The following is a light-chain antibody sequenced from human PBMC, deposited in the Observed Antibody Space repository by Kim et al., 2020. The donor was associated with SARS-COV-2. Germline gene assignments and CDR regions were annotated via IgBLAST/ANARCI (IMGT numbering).Light chain of an antibody. CDR1: EISTS. Sequence: MSQSPATLSASPGETVTLSCRATEISTSLAWYQQRPGQAPTLLIYGASTRATGIPARFTGSGSGSQFTLTIRGLQSEDFAVYHCHQYHTWPYSFGRGTKLEI. CDR2: GAS. V-gene: IGKV3-15*01. CDR3: HQYHTWPYS. J-gene: IGKJ2*03.